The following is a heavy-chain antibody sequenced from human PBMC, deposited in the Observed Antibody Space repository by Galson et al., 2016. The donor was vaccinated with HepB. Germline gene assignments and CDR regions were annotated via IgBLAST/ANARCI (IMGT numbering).Heavy chain of an antibody. CDR1: GYSIGSGYF. CDR3: ERVVDPVVGEFDS. D-gene: IGHD2-15*01. J-gene: IGHJ4*02. Sequence: SETLSLTCAVSGYSIGSGYFWGWIRQSPGKGLEWIGTFFATGNTHYNPSLKSRVTISVDTAKNQLSMNLRSVTAADTAVYYCERVVDPVVGEFDSWGQGTLVTVSS. V-gene: IGHV4-38-2*01. CDR2: FFATGNT.